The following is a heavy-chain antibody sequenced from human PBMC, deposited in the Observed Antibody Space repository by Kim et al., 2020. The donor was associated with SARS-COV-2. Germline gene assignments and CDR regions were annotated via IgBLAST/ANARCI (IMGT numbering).Heavy chain of an antibody. CDR3: ARLYPPPIVGAWVAFDI. V-gene: IGHV4-39*01. Sequence: LKSRVTISVDTSKNQFSLKLSSVTAADTAVYYCARLYPPPIVGAWVAFDIWGQGTMVTVSS. J-gene: IGHJ3*02. D-gene: IGHD1-26*01.